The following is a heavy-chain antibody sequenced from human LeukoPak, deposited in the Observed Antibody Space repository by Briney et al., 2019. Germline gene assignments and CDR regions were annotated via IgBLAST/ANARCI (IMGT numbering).Heavy chain of an antibody. D-gene: IGHD1-26*01. Sequence: GGSLRLSCAASGFSFDYYGMHWVRQAPGKGLEWVSGISWNSDDIGYADSVKGRFTVSRDNAKNTLYLQMSSLRAEDTAVYYCAKKLRSLGGATPFDYWGQGTLVTVSS. CDR1: GFSFDYYG. J-gene: IGHJ4*02. CDR2: ISWNSDDI. V-gene: IGHV3-9*01. CDR3: AKKLRSLGGATPFDY.